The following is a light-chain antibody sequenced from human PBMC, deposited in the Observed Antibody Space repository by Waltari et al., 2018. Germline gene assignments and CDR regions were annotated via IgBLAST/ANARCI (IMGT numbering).Light chain of an antibody. Sequence: IQMNQSPSALSASVGHTVTISCRASQSVGTYLAWYQQKPGKAPKLLISAASSLQSGVPWRFSGGGSGTDFTLTISSLQHEDFATYYCQQTFSGWTFGQGTQVEI. CDR3: QQTFSGWT. V-gene: IGKV1-39*01. CDR1: QSVGTY. CDR2: AAS. J-gene: IGKJ1*01.